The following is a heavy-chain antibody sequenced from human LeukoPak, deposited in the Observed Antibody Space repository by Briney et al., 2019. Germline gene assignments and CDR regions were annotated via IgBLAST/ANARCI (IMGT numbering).Heavy chain of an antibody. CDR1: GGSFSGYY. D-gene: IGHD5-18*01. J-gene: IGHJ4*02. Sequence: SETLSLTCAVYGGSFSGYYWSWIRQPPGKGLEWIGEINHSGSTNYNPSLKSRVTTSVDTSKNQFSLKLSSVTAADTAVYYCARFTGYSYGYFDYWGQGTLVTVSS. CDR2: INHSGST. V-gene: IGHV4-34*01. CDR3: ARFTGYSYGYFDY.